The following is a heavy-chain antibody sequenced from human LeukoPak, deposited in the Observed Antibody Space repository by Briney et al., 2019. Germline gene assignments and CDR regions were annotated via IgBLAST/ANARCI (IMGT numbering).Heavy chain of an antibody. D-gene: IGHD3-22*01. V-gene: IGHV1-2*02. CDR1: GYTISSYY. CDR2: INPNSGGT. Sequence: ASVKVSCKASGYTISSYYMHWVRQAPGQGLEWMGWINPNSGGTKYAQKFQGRVTMTRDTSISTAYMELRRLRSDDTAVYYCARGSPPLNYYYDNSACDAFYRYGQGRMVTVCS. CDR3: ARGSPPLNYYYDNSACDAFYR. J-gene: IGHJ3*02.